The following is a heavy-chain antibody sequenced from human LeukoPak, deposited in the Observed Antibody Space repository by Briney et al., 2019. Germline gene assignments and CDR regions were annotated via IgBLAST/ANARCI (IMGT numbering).Heavy chain of an antibody. CDR2: INHSGST. V-gene: IGHV4-34*01. CDR1: GGSFSGYY. D-gene: IGHD3-22*01. CDR3: ARWGDDYYDSSGYYYGFDY. J-gene: IGHJ4*02. Sequence: SETLSLTCAVYGGSFSGYYWSWIRQPPGKGLEWIVEINHSGSTNYNPSLKSRVTISVDTSKNQFSLKLSSVTAADTAVYYCARWGDDYYDSSGYYYGFDYWGQGTLVTVSS.